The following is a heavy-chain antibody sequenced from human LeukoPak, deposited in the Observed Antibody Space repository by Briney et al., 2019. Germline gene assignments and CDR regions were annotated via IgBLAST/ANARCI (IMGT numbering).Heavy chain of an antibody. Sequence: PSETLSLTCTVSGGSISSYYWSWIRQPPGKGLEWIGSIYHSGSTYYNPSLRSRVTISVDTSKNQFSLKLSSVTAADTAVYYCARHGSVVVPAAIGFDPWGQGTLVTVSS. CDR1: GGSISSYY. D-gene: IGHD2-2*01. J-gene: IGHJ5*02. CDR3: ARHGSVVVPAAIGFDP. CDR2: IYHSGST. V-gene: IGHV4-59*08.